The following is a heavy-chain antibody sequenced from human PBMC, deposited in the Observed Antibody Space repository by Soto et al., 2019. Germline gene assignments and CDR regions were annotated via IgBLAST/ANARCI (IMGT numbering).Heavy chain of an antibody. CDR2: IYYSGST. CDR1: GGSISSGDYY. CDR3: ARGGITMIVVVTTLDAFDI. V-gene: IGHV4-30-4*01. D-gene: IGHD3-22*01. J-gene: IGHJ3*02. Sequence: QVQLQESGPGLVKPSQTLSLTCTVSGGSISSGDYYWSWIRQPPGKGLEWIGYIYYSGSTYYNPSLKSRVTISVDTSKNQFSLKLSSVTAADTAVYYCARGGITMIVVVTTLDAFDIWGQGTMVTVSS.